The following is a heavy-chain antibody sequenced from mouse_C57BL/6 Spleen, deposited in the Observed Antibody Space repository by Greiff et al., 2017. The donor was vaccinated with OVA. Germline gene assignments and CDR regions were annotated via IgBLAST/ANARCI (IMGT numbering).Heavy chain of an antibody. Sequence: EVKLQESGPGLVKPSQSLSLTCSVTGYSITSGYYWNWIRQFPGNKLEWMGYISYDGSNNYNPSLKNRISITRDTSKNQFFLKLNSVTTEDTATYYCARAFDYGLWMDYWGQGTSVTVSS. V-gene: IGHV3-6*01. CDR3: ARAFDYGLWMDY. CDR1: GYSITSGYY. CDR2: ISYDGSN. D-gene: IGHD2-4*01. J-gene: IGHJ4*01.